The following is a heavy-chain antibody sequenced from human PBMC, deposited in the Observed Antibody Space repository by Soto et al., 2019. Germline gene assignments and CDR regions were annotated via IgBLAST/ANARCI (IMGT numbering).Heavy chain of an antibody. Sequence: EVQLAESGGGLVKPGGSLRLSCKASGFMFSDYSMNWVRQAPGKGLEWVAGISKDSTYIFYADAVQGRATMSRDNARNSVYLHMHSLRADDTALYYCAKDTEVIGPDRTGPAFDFWGQGTTVIVS. J-gene: IGHJ3*01. CDR3: AKDTEVIGPDRTGPAFDF. V-gene: IGHV3-21*01. CDR1: GFMFSDYS. D-gene: IGHD1-1*01. CDR2: ISKDSTYI.